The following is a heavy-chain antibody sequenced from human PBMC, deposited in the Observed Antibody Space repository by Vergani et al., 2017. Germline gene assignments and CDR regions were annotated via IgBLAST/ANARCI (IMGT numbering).Heavy chain of an antibody. Sequence: QVQLQESGPGLVKPSETLSLTCTVSGGPVSSGSYYWSWLRQPPGKGLGCIGYIYYSGSTNHNPSLKSRVTISVDTSKNQFSLKLRSGTAADTAVYYCSRSPVGGYEPGGYWGQGTLVTVSS. CDR1: GGPVSSGSYY. V-gene: IGHV4-61*01. D-gene: IGHD5-12*01. J-gene: IGHJ4*02. CDR3: SRSPVGGYEPGGY. CDR2: IYYSGST.